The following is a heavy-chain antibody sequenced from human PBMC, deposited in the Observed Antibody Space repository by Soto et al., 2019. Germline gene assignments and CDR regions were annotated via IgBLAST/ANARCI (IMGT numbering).Heavy chain of an antibody. D-gene: IGHD5-12*01. CDR2: ISYDGRNT. Sequence: QVQLVESGGGVVQPGRSLRLSCAASGFTFSYYGMHWVRQAPGKGLEWVSFISYDGRNTDFADSVKGRFTVSRDDSKSTLYLQMNSLRVDDTAVYYCSRALRSAYDPGYYGMDVWGQGTTVIVSS. CDR3: SRALRSAYDPGYYGMDV. J-gene: IGHJ6*02. V-gene: IGHV3-30*03. CDR1: GFTFSYYG.